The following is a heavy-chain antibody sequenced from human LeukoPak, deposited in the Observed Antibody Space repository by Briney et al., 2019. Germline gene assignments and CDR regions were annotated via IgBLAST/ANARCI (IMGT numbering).Heavy chain of an antibody. CDR3: ARGSKGGYSNFRYYYMDV. V-gene: IGHV3-21*01. J-gene: IGHJ6*03. D-gene: IGHD4-11*01. Sequence: GGSLRLSCAASGFTFSSYSMNWVRQAPGKGLEWVSSISSSSSYIYYADSVKGRFTISRDNAKNSLYLQMNSLRAEDTAVYYCARGSKGGYSNFRYYYMDVWGKGTTVTVSS. CDR1: GFTFSSYS. CDR2: ISSSSSYI.